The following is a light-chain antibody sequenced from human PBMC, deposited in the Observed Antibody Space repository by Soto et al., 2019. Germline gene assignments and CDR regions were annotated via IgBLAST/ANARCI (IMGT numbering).Light chain of an antibody. J-gene: IGKJ2*01. V-gene: IGKV3-20*01. CDR2: GTS. Sequence: EIVLTQSPGTLSLSPGERATLSCRTSQSISSSYLAWYQQKPGQAPRLILYGTSTRATGIPDRFSGSGSGTDVTLTISRLAPEDFAVYHCQQYGSSPPRYTFGQGTKLEIK. CDR1: QSISSSY. CDR3: QQYGSSPPRYT.